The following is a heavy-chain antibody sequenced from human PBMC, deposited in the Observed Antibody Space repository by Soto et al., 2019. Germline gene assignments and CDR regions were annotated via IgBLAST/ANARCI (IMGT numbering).Heavy chain of an antibody. CDR3: SRAGAYCGGYCSSYSYYYLDV. J-gene: IGHJ6*03. CDR1: GFTFSDYY. D-gene: IGHD2-21*02. Sequence: GGSLRLSCAASGFTFSDYYMSWIRQAPGKGLEWVSYISSSSSYKNYADSVNGQYIISRVNVKNSLYLQMNSMRAYLPVVFFCSRAGAYCGGYCSSYSYYYLDVWGDGTPVTVSS. V-gene: IGHV3-11*06. CDR2: ISSSSSYK.